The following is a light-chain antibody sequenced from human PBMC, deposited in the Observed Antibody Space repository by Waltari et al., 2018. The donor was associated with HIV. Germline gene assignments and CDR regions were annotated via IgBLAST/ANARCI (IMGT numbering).Light chain of an antibody. J-gene: IGLJ2*01. V-gene: IGLV6-57*01. CDR2: EDD. Sequence: NFMLTQPPSVPYPQGETVTIPCTRSSGRIPINSLQWYHNRPRSTPPTLIYEDDQRSSGVPDRFSGSIDTSSNYASLTISGLKTEDEADYYCQSYDDNNVLFAGGTKLTVL. CDR1: SGRIPINS. CDR3: QSYDDNNVL.